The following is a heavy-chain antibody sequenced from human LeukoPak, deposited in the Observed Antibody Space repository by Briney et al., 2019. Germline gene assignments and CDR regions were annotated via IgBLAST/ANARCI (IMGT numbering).Heavy chain of an antibody. CDR3: ARDRAWNYFDY. Sequence: GRSLRLSCAPSGFTFSRHGMHWVRQAPGKGLEWVAIISNDGSRKYYAHSVEGRFTISRDNSKNTLYLQMDSLRAEDTAVYYCARDRAWNYFDYWGQGALVTVSS. V-gene: IGHV3-30*03. D-gene: IGHD3-3*01. CDR1: GFTFSRHG. J-gene: IGHJ4*02. CDR2: ISNDGSRK.